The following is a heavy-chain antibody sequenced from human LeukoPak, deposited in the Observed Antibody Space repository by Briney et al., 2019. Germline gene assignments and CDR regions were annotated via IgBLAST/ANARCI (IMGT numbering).Heavy chain of an antibody. V-gene: IGHV4-61*01. CDR1: GGSVSSGSYY. D-gene: IGHD2-21*02. J-gene: IGHJ5*02. Sequence: SETLSLTCTVSGGSVSSGSYYWSWIRQPPGKGLEWIGYIYYSGSTNYNPSLKSRVTISVDTSKNQFSLKLSSVTAADTAVYYCARSPLVIVVVTAIPGWFDPWGQGTLVTVSS. CDR3: ARSPLVIVVVTAIPGWFDP. CDR2: IYYSGST.